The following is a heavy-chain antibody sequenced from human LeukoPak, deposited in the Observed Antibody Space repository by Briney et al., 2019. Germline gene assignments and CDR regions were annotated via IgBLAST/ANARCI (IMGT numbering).Heavy chain of an antibody. V-gene: IGHV3-74*01. CDR1: GFTFSNYW. CDR3: ASASSHRIAAGGDY. Sequence: PGGSLRLSCAASGFTFSNYWMHWVRQAPGKGLVWVSRINSDGSSRNYADSVKGRFTISRDNAKNTLFLQMNSLRAEVTAVYYCASASSHRIAAGGDYWGQGILVAVSS. J-gene: IGHJ4*02. CDR2: INSDGSSR. D-gene: IGHD6-13*01.